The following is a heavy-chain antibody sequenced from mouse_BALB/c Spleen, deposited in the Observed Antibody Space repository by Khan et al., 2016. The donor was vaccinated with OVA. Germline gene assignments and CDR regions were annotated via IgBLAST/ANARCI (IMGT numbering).Heavy chain of an antibody. CDR3: TRSGYSAWFAY. V-gene: IGHV14-1*02. J-gene: IGHJ3*01. CDR1: GFNIKDYY. CDR2: IDRENGET. Sequence: VQLLQSGAELVRPGALVKLSCTASGFNIKDYYMHWVKQRPEQGLEWIGWIDRENGETVSDPKFQGKASITANTSSNTAYLQLSSLTSDDTAVYYCTRSGYSAWFAYWGQGTPVTVSA.